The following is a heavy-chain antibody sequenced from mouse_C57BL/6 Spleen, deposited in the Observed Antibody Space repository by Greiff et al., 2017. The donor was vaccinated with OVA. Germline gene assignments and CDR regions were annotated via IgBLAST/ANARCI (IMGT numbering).Heavy chain of an antibody. J-gene: IGHJ1*03. CDR2: ISYDGSN. CDR1: GYSITSGYY. D-gene: IGHD1-1*01. CDR3: ANYGSSHWYFDV. V-gene: IGHV3-6*01. Sequence: EVKLQESGPGLVKPSQSLSLTCSVTGYSITSGYYWNWIRQFPGNKLEWMGYISYDGSNNYNPSLKNRISITRDTSKNQFFLKLNSVTTEDTATYSCANYGSSHWYFDVWGTGTTVTVSS.